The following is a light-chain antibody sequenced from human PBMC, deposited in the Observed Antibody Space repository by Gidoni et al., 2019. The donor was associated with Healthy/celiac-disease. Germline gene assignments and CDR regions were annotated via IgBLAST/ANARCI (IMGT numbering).Light chain of an antibody. CDR3: QQYNNWPPWWT. CDR2: GAS. V-gene: IGKV3-15*01. CDR1: QSVSSN. Sequence: EIVMTQSPATLSVSPGERATLSCRASQSVSSNLAWYQQKPGQAPRLLIYGASTRATGIPARFSGSGSGTEFTLTISSLQSEDFAVYYCQQYNNWPPWWTFGQGTKWKSN. J-gene: IGKJ1*01.